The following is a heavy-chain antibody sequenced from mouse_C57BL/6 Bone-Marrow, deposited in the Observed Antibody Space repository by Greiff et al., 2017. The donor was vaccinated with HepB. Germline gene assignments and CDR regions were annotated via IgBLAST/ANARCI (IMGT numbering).Heavy chain of an antibody. Sequence: VQLQQSGAELARPGASVKLSCKASGYTFTSYGISWVKQRTGQGLEWIGEIYPRSGNTYYNEKFKGKATLTADKSSSTAYMELRSLTSEDSAVYFCAKIYYGNYEGVDFDYWGQGTTLTVSS. V-gene: IGHV1-81*01. D-gene: IGHD2-1*01. J-gene: IGHJ2*01. CDR1: GYTFTSYG. CDR2: IYPRSGNT. CDR3: AKIYYGNYEGVDFDY.